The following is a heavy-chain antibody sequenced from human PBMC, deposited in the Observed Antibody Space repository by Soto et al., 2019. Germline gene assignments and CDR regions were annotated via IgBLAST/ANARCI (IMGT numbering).Heavy chain of an antibody. D-gene: IGHD1-1*01. CDR2: IIGSSTYI. CDR3: ARDVPNWNFPS. J-gene: IGHJ5*02. CDR1: GFSFSTYS. V-gene: IGHV3-21*03. Sequence: EVQLVESGGGRVKPGGSLRLSCAASGFSFSTYSMIWVRQAPGKGLEWVSSIIGSSTYIFYADSVKGRFTISRDNAKNSLYLQMNSLRAEDTAVYYCARDVPNWNFPSWGQGTLVTVSS.